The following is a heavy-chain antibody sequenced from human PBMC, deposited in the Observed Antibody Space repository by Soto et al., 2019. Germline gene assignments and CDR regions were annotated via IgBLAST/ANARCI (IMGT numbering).Heavy chain of an antibody. V-gene: IGHV3-30*09. CDR1: GFIFRSYA. CDR2: ITYDGANG. J-gene: IGHJ4*02. Sequence: GCLRLSCLASGFIFRSYAMHWVRQAPGKGLEWVAVITYDGANGYYADSVRGRFAISRDNSKSTLFLQMNSLRPEDTAVYYCARAFSGSYPNFDYWGQGTLVTVSS. D-gene: IGHD1-26*01. CDR3: ARAFSGSYPNFDY.